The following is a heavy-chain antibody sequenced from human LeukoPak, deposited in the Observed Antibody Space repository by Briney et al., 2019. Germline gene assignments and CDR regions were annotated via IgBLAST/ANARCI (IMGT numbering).Heavy chain of an antibody. CDR3: ANPSANWGGPSQYFTMDV. Sequence: GGSLRLSCTASGFTFKNHAMSWVRQAPGKGLEWVSGISESGGASFYADSVKGRSTVSRDNSKDTLSLQMNSLSAEDTGVYFCANPSANWGGPSQYFTMDVWGRGTTVTVSS. CDR2: ISESGGAS. V-gene: IGHV3-23*01. J-gene: IGHJ6*02. D-gene: IGHD3-16*01. CDR1: GFTFKNHA.